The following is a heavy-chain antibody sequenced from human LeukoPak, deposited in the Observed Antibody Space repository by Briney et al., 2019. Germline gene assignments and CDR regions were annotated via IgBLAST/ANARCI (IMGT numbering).Heavy chain of an antibody. CDR3: ARDVTGGSYFDY. CDR2: IYYSGTT. J-gene: IGHJ4*02. D-gene: IGHD1-26*01. CDR1: GGSISSGGYH. Sequence: SETLSLTCSVSGGSISSGGYHWSWIRQHPGKGLEWIGSIYYSGTTYYNPSLKSRVTMSVDTSENQFSLKLTSVTAADTAVYYCARDVTGGSYFDYWGQGTLVTVSS. V-gene: IGHV4-31*03.